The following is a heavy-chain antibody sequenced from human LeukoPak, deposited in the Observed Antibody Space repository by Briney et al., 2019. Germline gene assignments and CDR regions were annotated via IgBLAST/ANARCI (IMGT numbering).Heavy chain of an antibody. V-gene: IGHV3-23*01. Sequence: GGSLRLSCAASGFTFSSYAMSWVRQAPGKGLEWVSAIAGSGGSTYYADSVKGRFTISRDNSKDTLYLQMNSLRAEDTAVYYCAKGSSSSRPYYFDYWGQGTLVTVSS. CDR3: AKGSSSSRPYYFDY. CDR2: IAGSGGST. J-gene: IGHJ4*02. CDR1: GFTFSSYA. D-gene: IGHD6-6*01.